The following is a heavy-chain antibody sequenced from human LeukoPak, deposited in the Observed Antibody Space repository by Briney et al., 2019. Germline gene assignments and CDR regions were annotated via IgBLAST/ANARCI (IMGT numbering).Heavy chain of an antibody. V-gene: IGHV3-23*01. Sequence: GGSLRLSCAASGFTFSSYAMSWVRQAPGKGLEWVSAIAGSGGSTYYADSVKGRFTISRDNSKDTLYLQMNSLRAEDTAVYYCAKGSSSSRPYYFDYWGQGTLVTVSS. CDR3: AKGSSSSRPYYFDY. CDR2: IAGSGGST. J-gene: IGHJ4*02. CDR1: GFTFSSYA. D-gene: IGHD6-6*01.